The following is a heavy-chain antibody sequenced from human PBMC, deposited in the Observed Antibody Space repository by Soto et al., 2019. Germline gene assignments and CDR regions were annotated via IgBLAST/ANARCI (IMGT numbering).Heavy chain of an antibody. J-gene: IGHJ4*02. D-gene: IGHD3-22*01. CDR1: GYTFTSYA. CDR2: INAGNGNT. CDR3: AREGFYDSYFDY. V-gene: IGHV1-3*01. Sequence: SVKVSCKASGYTFTSYAMHWVRQAPGQRLEWMGWINAGNGNTKYSQKFQGRVTITRDTSASTAYMELSSLRSEDTAVYYCAREGFYDSYFDYWGQETLVTVSS.